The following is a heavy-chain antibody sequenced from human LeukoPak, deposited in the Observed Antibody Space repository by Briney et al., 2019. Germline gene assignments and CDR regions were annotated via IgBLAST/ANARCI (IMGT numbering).Heavy chain of an antibody. CDR3: TRRAARWQFDL. V-gene: IGHV3-11*01. CDR1: GFTFSDYY. Sequence: PGGSLRLSCAASGFTFSDYYMSWIRQAPGKGLEWVSYISSSGSTIYYADSVKGRFTISRDNAKNSLYLQMSSLRAEDTALYHCTRRAARWQFDLWGRGTLLTVSS. D-gene: IGHD5-24*01. J-gene: IGHJ2*01. CDR2: ISSSGSTI.